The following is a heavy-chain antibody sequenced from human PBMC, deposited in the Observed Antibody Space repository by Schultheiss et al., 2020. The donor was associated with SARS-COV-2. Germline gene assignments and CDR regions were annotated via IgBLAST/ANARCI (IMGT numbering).Heavy chain of an antibody. Sequence: SVKVSCKASGGTFSTYAISWVRQAPGQGLEWVGGIIPIFGTPNYAQDFEGRVTITADESTRTAYMELSTLRSEDTAVYYCAIYHGDRVDDYYYGMDVWGQGTTVTVFS. V-gene: IGHV1-69*13. J-gene: IGHJ6*02. CDR3: AIYHGDRVDDYYYGMDV. CDR1: GGTFSTYA. CDR2: IIPIFGTP. D-gene: IGHD2-2*01.